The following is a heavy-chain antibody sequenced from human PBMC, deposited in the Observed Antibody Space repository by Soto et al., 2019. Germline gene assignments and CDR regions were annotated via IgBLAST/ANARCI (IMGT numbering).Heavy chain of an antibody. CDR2: IYHSGST. Sequence: PSETLSLTCAVSGGSISSSNWWSWVRQPPGKGLEWIGEIYHSGSTNYNPSLKSRVTISVDKSKNQFSLKLSSVTAADTAVYYCASVGAWELRYFDYWGQGTLVTVSS. V-gene: IGHV4-4*02. CDR1: GGSISSSNW. J-gene: IGHJ4*02. CDR3: ASVGAWELRYFDY. D-gene: IGHD1-26*01.